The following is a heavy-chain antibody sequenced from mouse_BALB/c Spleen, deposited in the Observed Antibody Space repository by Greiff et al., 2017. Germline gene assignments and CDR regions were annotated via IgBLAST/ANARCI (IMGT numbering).Heavy chain of an antibody. CDR1: GFSLTGYG. D-gene: IGHD1-1*01. CDR2: IWGDGST. Sequence: QVQLQQSGPGLVAPSQSLSITCTVSGFSLTGYGVNWVRQPPGKGLEWLGMIWGDGSTDYNSALKSRLSISKDNSKSQVFLKMNSLQTDDTARYYCARSIYYYGSSYDYYAMDYWGQGTSVTVSS. V-gene: IGHV2-6-7*01. J-gene: IGHJ4*01. CDR3: ARSIYYYGSSYDYYAMDY.